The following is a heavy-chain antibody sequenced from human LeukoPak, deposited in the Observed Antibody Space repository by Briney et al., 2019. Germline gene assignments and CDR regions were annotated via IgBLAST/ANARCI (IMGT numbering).Heavy chain of an antibody. CDR3: ASVSAAGSLKYFQH. CDR2: IYTSGST. J-gene: IGHJ1*01. D-gene: IGHD6-13*01. V-gene: IGHV4-4*07. CDR1: GGSISSYY. Sequence: NPSETLSHTCTVSGGSISSYYWSWIRQPAGKGLEWIGRIYTSGSTNYNPSLKSRVTMSVDTSKNQFSLKLSSVTAADTAVYYCASVSAAGSLKYFQHWGQGTLATVSS.